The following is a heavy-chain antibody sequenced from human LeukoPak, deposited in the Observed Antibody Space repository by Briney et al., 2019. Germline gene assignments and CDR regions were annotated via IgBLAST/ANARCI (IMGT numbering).Heavy chain of an antibody. CDR2: IYTSGST. D-gene: IGHD2-2*02. V-gene: IGHV4-59*10. Sequence: PSETLSLTCAVYGGSFSGYYWSWIRQPAGKGLEWIGRIYTSGSTNYNPSLKSRVTMSVDTSKNQFSLKLSSVTAADTAVYYCARGGYCSSTSCYNFDYWGQGTLVTVSS. CDR3: ARGGYCSSTSCYNFDY. CDR1: GGSFSGYY. J-gene: IGHJ4*02.